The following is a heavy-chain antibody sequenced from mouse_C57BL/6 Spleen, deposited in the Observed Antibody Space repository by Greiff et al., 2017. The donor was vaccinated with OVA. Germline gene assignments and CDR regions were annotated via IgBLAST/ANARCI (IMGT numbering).Heavy chain of an antibody. J-gene: IGHJ4*01. CDR3: ARYTEDAMDY. V-gene: IGHV1-81*01. CDR1: GYTFTSYG. Sequence: VQLQQSGAELARPGASVKLSCKASGYTFTSYGISWVKQRTGQGLEWIGEIYPRSGNTYYNEKFKGKATLTADKSSSTAYMELHSLTSEDSAVYFCARYTEDAMDYWGQGTSVTVSS. CDR2: IYPRSGNT.